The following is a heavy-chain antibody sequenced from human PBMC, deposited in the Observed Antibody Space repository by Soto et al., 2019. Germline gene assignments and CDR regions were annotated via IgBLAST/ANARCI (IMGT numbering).Heavy chain of an antibody. J-gene: IGHJ4*02. CDR3: ARESFSASPNFFDY. V-gene: IGHV3-23*01. Sequence: PGGSLRLSCAASGFTFSSYAMTWVRQAPGKGLEWVSAISGRGDSTYYADSVKGRFTISRDHAKNSLELQMNSLRADDTALYYCARESFSASPNFFDYWGRGTQVTVSS. D-gene: IGHD3-16*01. CDR1: GFTFSSYA. CDR2: ISGRGDST.